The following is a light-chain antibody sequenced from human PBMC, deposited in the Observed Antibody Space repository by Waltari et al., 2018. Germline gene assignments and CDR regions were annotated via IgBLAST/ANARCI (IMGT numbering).Light chain of an antibody. V-gene: IGKV3-11*01. CDR2: EAS. CDR1: QTIGTY. J-gene: IGKJ4*01. Sequence: VVLTQSPVTLSLSPGETATLSCRASQTIGTYLAWYQHKLGQSPRLLIYEASTRATGIPAKFSGSGSGTDFTLTISGLEAEDSAIYYCQQRYNWPPLTFGGGTKVQTK. CDR3: QQRYNWPPLT.